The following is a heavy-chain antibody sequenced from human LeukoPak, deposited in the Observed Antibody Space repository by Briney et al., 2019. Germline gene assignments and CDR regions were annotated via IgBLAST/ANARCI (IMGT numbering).Heavy chain of an antibody. CDR3: ARGSNNWNDALDY. J-gene: IGHJ4*02. D-gene: IGHD1-1*01. CDR1: GYTFTKYF. Sequence: ASVKISCKASGYTFTKYFIHWVQQAPGKGLEWMGRVDPEDGEIVYAAMFQGRVAITADTPTDTAYMEMTSLTSEDTAVYYCARGSNNWNDALDYWGQGTLVTVSS. CDR2: VDPEDGEI. V-gene: IGHV1-69-2*01.